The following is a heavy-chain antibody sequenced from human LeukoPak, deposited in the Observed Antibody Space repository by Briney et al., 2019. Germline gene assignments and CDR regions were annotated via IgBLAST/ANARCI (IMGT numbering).Heavy chain of an antibody. J-gene: IGHJ4*02. CDR2: IKQDGSGK. V-gene: IGHV3-7*01. Sequence: PGGSLRLSCAASGFSFSSYWMSWVRQAPGKGLEWVANIKQDGSGKYYADSVKGRFTVSRDNAKNTLYLQVNNLRAEDTAVYYCARGPNGNWSGLDFWGQGTLLTVSS. CDR1: GFSFSSYW. CDR3: ARGPNGNWSGLDF. D-gene: IGHD1-1*01.